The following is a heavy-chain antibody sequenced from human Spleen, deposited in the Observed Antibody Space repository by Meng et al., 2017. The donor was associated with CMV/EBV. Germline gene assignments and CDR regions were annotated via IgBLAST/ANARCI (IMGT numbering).Heavy chain of an antibody. CDR1: GGTFSSYT. Sequence: SVKVSCKASGGTFSSYTISWVRQAPGQGLEWMGRIIPILGIANYAQKFQGRVTITADKSTSTAYMELSSLRSEDTAVYYCARDRITMVRGVRGGSYGMDVWGQGTTVTVSS. D-gene: IGHD3-10*01. CDR3: ARDRITMVRGVRGGSYGMDV. V-gene: IGHV1-69*04. J-gene: IGHJ6*02. CDR2: IIPILGIA.